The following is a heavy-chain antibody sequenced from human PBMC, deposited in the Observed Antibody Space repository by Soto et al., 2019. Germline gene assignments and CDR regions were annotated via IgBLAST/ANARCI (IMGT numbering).Heavy chain of an antibody. J-gene: IGHJ6*02. CDR3: AKMMVAARPTWDYYYGMDV. CDR1: GFTFSDFY. Sequence: VQLVESGGDLVKPGGSLRLSCAASGFTFSDFYMSWVRQAPGKGLEWVSAISGSGGSTYYADSVKGRFTISRDNSKNTLYLQMNSLRAEDTAVYYCAKMMVAARPTWDYYYGMDVWGQGTTVTVSS. D-gene: IGHD6-6*01. V-gene: IGHV3-23*04. CDR2: ISGSGGST.